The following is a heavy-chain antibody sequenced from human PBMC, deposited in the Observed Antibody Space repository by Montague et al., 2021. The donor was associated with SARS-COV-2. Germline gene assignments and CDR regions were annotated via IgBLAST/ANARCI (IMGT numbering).Heavy chain of an antibody. Sequence: SETLSLTCTVSGGSISSYYWSWIRQPPGKGLEWIGYIYNSGSTNYNPSLTSRVTISVDTYKNQFSLKLSSVTAADTAVYYCARTPGQTAGDAFDIWGQGTMVTVSS. CDR1: GGSISSYY. V-gene: IGHV4-59*01. J-gene: IGHJ3*02. CDR3: ARTPGQTAGDAFDI. D-gene: IGHD2-21*02. CDR2: IYNSGST.